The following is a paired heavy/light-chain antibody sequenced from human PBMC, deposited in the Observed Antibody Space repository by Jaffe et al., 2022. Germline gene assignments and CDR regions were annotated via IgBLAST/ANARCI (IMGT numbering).Light chain of an antibody. Sequence: QSALTQPRSVSGSPGQSVTISCTGTSSDVGGYNYVSWYQQHPGKAPKLMIYDVSKRPSGVPDRFSGSKSGNTASLTISGLQAEDEADYYCCSYAGSYTDVVFGGGTKLTVL. J-gene: IGLJ2*01. CDR1: SSDVGGYNY. CDR2: DVS. V-gene: IGLV2-11*01. CDR3: CSYAGSYTDVV.
Heavy chain of an antibody. CDR2: IYHSGST. D-gene: IGHD3-16*01. Sequence: QVQLQESGPGLVKPSETLSLTCAVSGYSISSGYYWGWIRQPPGKGLEWIGSIYHSGSTYYNPSLKSRVTISVDTSKNQFSLKLSSVTAADTAVYYCARPMITFGGLTIAFDIWGQGTMVTVSS. CDR1: GYSISSGYY. J-gene: IGHJ3*02. CDR3: ARPMITFGGLTIAFDI. V-gene: IGHV4-38-2*01.